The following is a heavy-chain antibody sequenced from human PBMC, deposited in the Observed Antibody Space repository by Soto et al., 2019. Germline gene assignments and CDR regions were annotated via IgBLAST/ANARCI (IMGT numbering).Heavy chain of an antibody. CDR2: INHSGST. Sequence: SETLSLTCAVYGGSFSGYYWSWIRQPPGKGLEWIGEINHSGSTNYNPSLKSRVTISLDKSKNQLSLKLSSVTAADTAVYYCARGRRVLMVYAKYYYGMDVWGQGTTVTVSS. V-gene: IGHV4-34*01. CDR3: ARGRRVLMVYAKYYYGMDV. D-gene: IGHD2-8*01. J-gene: IGHJ6*02. CDR1: GGSFSGYY.